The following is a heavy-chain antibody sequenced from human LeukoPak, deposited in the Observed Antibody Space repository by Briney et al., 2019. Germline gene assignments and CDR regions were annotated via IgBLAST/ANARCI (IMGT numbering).Heavy chain of an antibody. D-gene: IGHD6-13*01. CDR2: ISGSGGST. J-gene: IGHJ4*02. Sequence: PGRSLRLSCAASGFTFSSYAMSWVRQAPGKGLEWVSAISGSGGSTYYADSVKGRFTISRDNSKNTLYLQMDSLRAEDTAVYYCARGDSPGIAAAEDYWGQGTLVTVSS. CDR3: ARGDSPGIAAAEDY. V-gene: IGHV3-23*01. CDR1: GFTFSSYA.